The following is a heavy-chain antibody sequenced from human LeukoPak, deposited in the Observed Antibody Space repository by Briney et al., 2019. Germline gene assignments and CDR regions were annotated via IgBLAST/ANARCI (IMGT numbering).Heavy chain of an antibody. CDR1: GFTFSTYE. V-gene: IGHV3-48*03. CDR2: ISSSGSTR. Sequence: GGSLRLSCAASGFTFSTYEMNWVRQAPGKGLEWISYISSSGSTRYYADSVMGRFTISRDNAENLLFLQMNSLKVDDTAVYYCTRDRYSSGPVGAFDIWGQGTMLTVSS. D-gene: IGHD6-25*01. J-gene: IGHJ3*02. CDR3: TRDRYSSGPVGAFDI.